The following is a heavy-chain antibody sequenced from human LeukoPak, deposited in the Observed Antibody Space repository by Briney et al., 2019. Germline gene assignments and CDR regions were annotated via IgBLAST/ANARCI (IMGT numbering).Heavy chain of an antibody. J-gene: IGHJ6*02. V-gene: IGHV1-2*02. CDR3: ARVVVPAAPLPGMDV. CDR1: GYTFTGYY. Sequence: ASVKVSCKASGYTFTGYYMHWVRQAPGQGLEWMGWINPNSGGTNYAQKFQGRVTMTRDTSISTAYMELSRLRSDDTAVYYCARVVVPAAPLPGMDVWGQGTTATVSS. CDR2: INPNSGGT. D-gene: IGHD2-2*01.